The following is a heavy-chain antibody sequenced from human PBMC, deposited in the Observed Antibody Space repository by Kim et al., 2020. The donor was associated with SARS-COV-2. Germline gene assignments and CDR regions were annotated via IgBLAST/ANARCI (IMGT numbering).Heavy chain of an antibody. Sequence: ASVKVSCKASGYTFTSYAMNWVRQAPGQGLEWMGWINTNTLNPTYAQVFTGRFVFSLDTSVSTAYLQISSLKAEDTAVYYCARDEAGWITMVQGGIDYWGQGTLVTVSS. CDR3: ARDEAGWITMVQGGIDY. V-gene: IGHV7-4-1*02. D-gene: IGHD3-10*01. CDR2: INTNTLNP. J-gene: IGHJ4*02. CDR1: GYTFTSYA.